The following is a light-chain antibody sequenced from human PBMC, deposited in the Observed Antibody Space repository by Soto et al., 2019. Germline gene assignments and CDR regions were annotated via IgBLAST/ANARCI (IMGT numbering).Light chain of an antibody. V-gene: IGKV1-39*01. CDR1: QTISFY. CDR3: QQSFSTPHT. J-gene: IGKJ2*01. CDR2: ATS. Sequence: IQMTQSPSSLSASVGDTVTITCRASQTISFYLNWYQQKPGRTPNLLIYATSSLQSGVPSRFDGSGAWTEFTRPISSLQPDDFATYYCQQSFSTPHTFGQGTKLELK.